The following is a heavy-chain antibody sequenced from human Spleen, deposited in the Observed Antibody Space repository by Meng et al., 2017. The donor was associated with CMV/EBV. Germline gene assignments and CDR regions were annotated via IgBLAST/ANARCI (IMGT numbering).Heavy chain of an antibody. CDR1: GFPFRTYA. CDR3: AKEWAPHEHFDY. Sequence: GESLKISCAASGFPFRTYAMHWVRQAPGKGREWVAVISSDGNFQHYADSLKGRFTISRDNSKNTLYPQMNSLRAEDTAVYYCAKEWAPHEHFDYWGQGTLVTVSS. CDR2: ISSDGNFQ. V-gene: IGHV3-30-3*02. J-gene: IGHJ4*02.